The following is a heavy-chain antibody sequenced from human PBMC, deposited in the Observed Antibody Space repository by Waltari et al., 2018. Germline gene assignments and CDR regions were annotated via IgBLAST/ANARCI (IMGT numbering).Heavy chain of an antibody. CDR2: IYHSGST. CDR3: ARDRDPGNYDFWSGPKVGSGWFDP. D-gene: IGHD3-3*01. Sequence: QVQLQESGPGLVKPSQTLSLTCTVSGGSISSGGYYWSWIRQHPGKGLEWIGYIYHSGSTDDNPSLKSRVTISVDRSKNQFSLKLSSVTAADTAVYYCARDRDPGNYDFWSGPKVGSGWFDPWGQGTLVTVSS. J-gene: IGHJ5*02. CDR1: GGSISSGGYY. V-gene: IGHV4-31*03.